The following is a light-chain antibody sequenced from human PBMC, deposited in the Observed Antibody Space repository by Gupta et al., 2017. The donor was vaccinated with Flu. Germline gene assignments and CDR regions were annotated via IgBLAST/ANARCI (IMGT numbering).Light chain of an antibody. CDR1: KLGEKY. CDR2: KDT. CDR3: QAWDGNGVV. Sequence: SYEMTQPPSVSVSPGQTASITCSGHKLGEKYTYWYQQKPGQSPLLVIYKDTKRPAGIPERFSGYNSGTTATLTMRGTQAVDEDDYYCQAWDGNGVVFGGGTKVTVL. J-gene: IGLJ2*01. V-gene: IGLV3-1*01.